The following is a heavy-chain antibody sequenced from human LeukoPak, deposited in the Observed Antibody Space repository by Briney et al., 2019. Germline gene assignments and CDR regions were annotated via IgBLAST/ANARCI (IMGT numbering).Heavy chain of an antibody. CDR1: GFTFSSCA. J-gene: IGHJ4*02. Sequence: PGGSLRLSCAASGFTFSSCAMTWVRQAPGKGLELVSGISNNSGRTRYADSVKGRFTISRDNSKNTLYLQMNSLTSEDTAVYYCAKESRQWLGGNYDYWGQGTLVTVS. CDR3: AKESRQWLGGNYDY. CDR2: ISNNSGRT. V-gene: IGHV3-23*01. D-gene: IGHD6-19*01.